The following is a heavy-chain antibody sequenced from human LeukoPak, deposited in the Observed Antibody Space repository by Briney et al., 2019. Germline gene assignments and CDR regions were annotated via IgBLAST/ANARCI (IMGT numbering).Heavy chain of an antibody. CDR2: ISGSGAMT. Sequence: GGTLRLSCAASGFTLSNHAMIWVRQAPGKGLEWVSSISGSGAMTYYADSVKGRFTISRDNAMDTLYLQMNSLRADDTAVYYCVKDRVDGSGSQFDSWGQGSLVTVSS. D-gene: IGHD3-10*01. J-gene: IGHJ4*02. CDR1: GFTLSNHA. V-gene: IGHV3-23*01. CDR3: VKDRVDGSGSQFDS.